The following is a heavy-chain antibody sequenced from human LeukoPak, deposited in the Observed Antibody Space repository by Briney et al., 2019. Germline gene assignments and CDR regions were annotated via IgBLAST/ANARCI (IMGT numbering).Heavy chain of an antibody. Sequence: GGSLRLSCAASGFTFSKYTIHWVRLAPGKGLEWVAVISNDGSNKYYADSVKGRFTISRDNSKNTLYLQMDSLRAEDTAVYYCARGDFGVVITYSWFDPWGQGTLVTVSS. V-gene: IGHV3-30*04. D-gene: IGHD3-3*01. CDR1: GFTFSKYT. CDR3: ARGDFGVVITYSWFDP. CDR2: ISNDGSNK. J-gene: IGHJ5*02.